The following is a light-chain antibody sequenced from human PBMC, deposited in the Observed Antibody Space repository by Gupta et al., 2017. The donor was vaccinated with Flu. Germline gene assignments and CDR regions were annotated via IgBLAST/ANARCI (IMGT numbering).Light chain of an antibody. J-gene: IGLJ1*01. V-gene: IGLV2-14*01. CDR2: EVS. CDR3: SSYTSSSTLEGV. CDR1: SSDVGGYNY. Sequence: QSALTQPASVSGSPGQSSTISFTGTSSDVGGYNYVSWYQQHPGKAPKLMIYEVSNRPSGVSNRFSGSKSGNTASLTISGLQAEDEADYYCSSYTSSSTLEGVFGTGTKVTVL.